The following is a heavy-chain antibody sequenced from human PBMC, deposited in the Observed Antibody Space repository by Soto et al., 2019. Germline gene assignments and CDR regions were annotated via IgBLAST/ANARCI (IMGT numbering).Heavy chain of an antibody. J-gene: IGHJ4*02. CDR2: IRSEANGGTT. V-gene: IGHV3-49*04. CDR1: GFTFAYYT. Sequence: AGGSLRLSCTGSGFTFAYYTMSWVRQAPGKGLEWVGLIRSEANGGTTHYAASVHGGFIISRDDSRGIAFLQMNNLKSEDTAVYYCTRVGKFDYWGQGTLVTVSS. CDR3: TRVGKFDY. D-gene: IGHD1-26*01.